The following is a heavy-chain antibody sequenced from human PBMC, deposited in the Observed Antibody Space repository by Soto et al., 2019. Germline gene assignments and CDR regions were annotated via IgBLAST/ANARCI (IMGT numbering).Heavy chain of an antibody. CDR2: ISYDGSNK. CDR3: AKVGYSRSVLDY. D-gene: IGHD6-13*01. CDR1: GFTFSSYG. J-gene: IGHJ4*02. V-gene: IGHV3-30*18. Sequence: VQLVESGGGVVQPGRSLRLSCAASGFTFSSYGMHWVRQAPGKGLEWVAVISYDGSNKYYADSVKGRFTISRDNSKNTLYLQMNSLRAEDTAVYYCAKVGYSRSVLDYWGQGTLVTVSS.